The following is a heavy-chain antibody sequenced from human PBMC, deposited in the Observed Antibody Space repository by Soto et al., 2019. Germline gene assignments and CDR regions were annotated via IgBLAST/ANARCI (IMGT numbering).Heavy chain of an antibody. CDR2: INPSGGST. CDR3: ARELGITGTTGENWFDP. Sequence: SVKVSCKASGYTFTSYYMHWVRQAPGQGLEWMGIINPSGGSTSYAQKFQGRVTMTRDTSTSTVYMELSSLRSEDTAVYYCARELGITGTTGENWFDPWGQGTLVTVSS. V-gene: IGHV1-46*01. CDR1: GYTFTSYY. J-gene: IGHJ5*02. D-gene: IGHD1-7*01.